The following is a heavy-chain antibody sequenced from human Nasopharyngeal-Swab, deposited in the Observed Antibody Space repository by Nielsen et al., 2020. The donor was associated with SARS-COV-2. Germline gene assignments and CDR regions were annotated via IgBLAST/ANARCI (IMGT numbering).Heavy chain of an antibody. Sequence: SETLSLTCAVYGGSFSGYYWSWIRKLPGKGLVWIGEINHSGSTNYKPSLKSRVSMSLDTSKNQFSLKLSFVTAADTAVYYCARGRLRRYYDYVWGSYRSDVFDIWGQGTMVTVSS. CDR3: ARGRLRRYYDYVWGSYRSDVFDI. CDR1: GGSFSGYY. D-gene: IGHD3-16*02. CDR2: INHSGST. J-gene: IGHJ3*02. V-gene: IGHV4-34*01.